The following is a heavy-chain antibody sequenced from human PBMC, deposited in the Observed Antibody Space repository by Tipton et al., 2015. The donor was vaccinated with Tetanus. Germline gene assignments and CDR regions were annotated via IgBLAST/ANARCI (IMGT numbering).Heavy chain of an antibody. CDR1: GFIFSHFP. V-gene: IGHV3-64*01. Sequence: SLRLSCAASGFIFSHFPMHWVRRAPGMELEYLSSILDERTTLYANSVKGRFTISRDNSKNTLYLQMDSLRVEDTAVYYCASCADPKQLVRLEYYYYYGMDVWGQGTTVTVSS. J-gene: IGHJ6*02. D-gene: IGHD6-6*01. CDR3: ASCADPKQLVRLEYYYYYGMDV. CDR2: ILDERTT.